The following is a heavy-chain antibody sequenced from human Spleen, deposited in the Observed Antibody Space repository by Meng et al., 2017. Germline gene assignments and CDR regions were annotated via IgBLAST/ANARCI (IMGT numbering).Heavy chain of an antibody. V-gene: IGHV4-59*01. J-gene: IGHJ1*01. CDR1: GISISNFY. CDR3: ARGSGSYMQIDYFQH. Sequence: QVHLRESGPGLVKPSETLSLTCTVSGISISNFYWSWIRQSPGKGLEYIGYVYSGSTNYNPSLKSRVSISVDTSKNQFSLNLKSMTAADSAVYYCARGSGSYMQIDYFQHWGQGTLVTVSS. CDR2: VYSGST. D-gene: IGHD1-26*01.